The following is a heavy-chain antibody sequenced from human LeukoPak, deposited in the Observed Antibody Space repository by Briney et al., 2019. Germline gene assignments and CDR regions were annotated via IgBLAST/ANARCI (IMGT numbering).Heavy chain of an antibody. J-gene: IGHJ5*02. CDR2: IYYSGST. Sequence: SETLSLTCTVAGGSIYSTIYYWGWLRQPPGKGLEWIGSIYYSGSTYYTPSLKSRVTISVDTSKNQFSLKLSSVTAADTAVYYCARQGGPGTLNWFDPWGQGTLVTVSS. D-gene: IGHD1/OR15-1a*01. CDR3: ARQGGPGTLNWFDP. CDR1: GGSIYSTIYY. V-gene: IGHV4-39*01.